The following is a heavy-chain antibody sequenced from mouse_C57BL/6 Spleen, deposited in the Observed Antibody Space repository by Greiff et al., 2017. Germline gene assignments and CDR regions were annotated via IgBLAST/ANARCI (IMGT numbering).Heavy chain of an antibody. CDR3: ARYYYYCSSDYYAMDY. J-gene: IGHJ4*01. D-gene: IGHD1-1*01. CDR2: IDPSDSYT. CDR1: GYTFTSYW. Sequence: VQLHQPGAELVRPGTSVKLSCKASGYTFTSYWMHWVKQRPGQGLEWIGVIDPSDSYTNYNQKFKGKATLTVDTSSSTAYMQLSSLTSEDSAVYYCARYYYYCSSDYYAMDYWGQGTSVTVSS. V-gene: IGHV1-59*01.